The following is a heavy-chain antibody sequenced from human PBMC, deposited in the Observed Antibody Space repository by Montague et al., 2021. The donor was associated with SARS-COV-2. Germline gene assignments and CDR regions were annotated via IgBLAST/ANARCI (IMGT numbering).Heavy chain of an antibody. CDR2: FCYTGNN. CDR3: VRHGGSSWFVP. V-gene: IGHV4-39*01. Sequence: SETLSLTCTVYRGSISGSSNYWGWDRQTPGKGLDWNVSFCYTGNNYYNPSLKIRVTISVYTSKNQFSLSLRSVTAVDTYVYFCVRHGGSSWFVPWGQGTLVIVSS. J-gene: IGHJ5*02. D-gene: IGHD2-15*01. CDR1: RGSISGSSNY.